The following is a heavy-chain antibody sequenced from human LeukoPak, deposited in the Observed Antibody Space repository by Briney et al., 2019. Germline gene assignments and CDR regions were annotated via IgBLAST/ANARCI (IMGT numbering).Heavy chain of an antibody. V-gene: IGHV3-7*01. D-gene: IGHD3-16*02. CDR1: GFTFSRFW. Sequence: GGSLRLSCAASGFTFSRFWMSGVRQAPGKGLEWVATMNQDGSERYYVDSVKGRCTISRDNAKNSLYLQMNNLRAEDTAVYYCASGSYRENFDYWGQGTLVTVSS. J-gene: IGHJ4*02. CDR3: ASGSYRENFDY. CDR2: MNQDGSER.